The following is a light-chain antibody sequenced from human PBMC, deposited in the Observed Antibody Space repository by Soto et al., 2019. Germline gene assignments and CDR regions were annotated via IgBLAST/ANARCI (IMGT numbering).Light chain of an antibody. J-gene: IGKJ2*01. CDR3: QQVNSYPYT. Sequence: DIQLTQSPSFLSASVGDRVTITCRASQGISTYLAWYQQKPGKAPKLLIYAASTLQSGVPSRFSGSGSGTEFILTISSLHLEDFATYHCQQVNSYPYTFGQGTKLEIK. CDR1: QGISTY. CDR2: AAS. V-gene: IGKV1-9*01.